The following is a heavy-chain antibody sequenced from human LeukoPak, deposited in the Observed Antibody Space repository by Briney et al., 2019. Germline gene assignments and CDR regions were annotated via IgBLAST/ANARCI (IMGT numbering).Heavy chain of an antibody. D-gene: IGHD3-10*01. V-gene: IGHV1-69*13. CDR2: IIPIFGTA. J-gene: IGHJ1*01. CDR3: ASYAVRGVIIQYFQH. Sequence: ASVKVSCKASGGTFSSYAISWVRQAPGQGLEWMGGIIPIFGTANYAQKFQGRVTITADESTSTAYMELSSLRSEDTAVYYCASYAVRGVIIQYFQHWGQGTLVTVSS. CDR1: GGTFSSYA.